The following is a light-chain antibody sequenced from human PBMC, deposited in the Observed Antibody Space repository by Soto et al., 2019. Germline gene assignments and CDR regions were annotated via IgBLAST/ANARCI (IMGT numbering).Light chain of an antibody. V-gene: IGKV3-20*01. CDR1: QSVSSSY. Sequence: EIVLTQSPCTLSLSPGERATLSCRASQSVSSSYLAWYQQKPGQAPRLLIYGASSRATGIPDRFSGSGSGTDFTLTISRLEPEDFAVYYCQHSGTFGQGTKVDI. J-gene: IGKJ1*01. CDR2: GAS. CDR3: QHSGT.